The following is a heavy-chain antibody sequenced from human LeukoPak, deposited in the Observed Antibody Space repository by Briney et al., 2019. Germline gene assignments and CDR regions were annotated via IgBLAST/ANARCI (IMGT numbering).Heavy chain of an antibody. CDR2: MNPNSGNT. V-gene: IGHV1-8*01. D-gene: IGHD3-10*01. Sequence: GASVKVSCKGSGYAFTTYDINWVRQATGQGLEWMGWMNPNSGNTGYAQKFQGRVTITRNTSISTAYMELSSLRSEDTAVYYCARVRFRRGQPLGFDYWGQGTLVTVSS. CDR3: ARVRFRRGQPLGFDY. CDR1: GYAFTTYD. J-gene: IGHJ4*02.